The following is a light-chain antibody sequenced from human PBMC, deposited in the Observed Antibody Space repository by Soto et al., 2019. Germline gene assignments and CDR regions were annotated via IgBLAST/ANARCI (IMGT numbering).Light chain of an antibody. Sequence: QSVLTQPASVSGSPGQSITISCTGSTSDIGGYNYVSWYQQHPGKAPKLLIYDVSYRPSVISDRFSGSKSGNTASLTISGRQPEDEADYFCSSYGASSTLFGGGTKLTVL. V-gene: IGLV2-14*03. CDR2: DVS. CDR1: TSDIGGYNY. J-gene: IGLJ2*01. CDR3: SSYGASSTL.